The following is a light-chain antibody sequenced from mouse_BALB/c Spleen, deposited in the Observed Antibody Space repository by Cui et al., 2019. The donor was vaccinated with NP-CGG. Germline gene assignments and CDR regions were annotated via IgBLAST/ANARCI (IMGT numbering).Light chain of an antibody. CDR3: ALWYSNHWV. J-gene: IGLJ1*01. CDR2: GTN. Sequence: QAVVTQESALNTSPGETVTLTCRPSTGAVTTSNYANWVQEKPDHLFTGLIVGTNNRVPGVPARFSGSLIGDKAALTITGAQTEDEAIYFCALWYSNHWVFGGGTKLTVL. CDR1: TGAVTTSNY. V-gene: IGLV1*01.